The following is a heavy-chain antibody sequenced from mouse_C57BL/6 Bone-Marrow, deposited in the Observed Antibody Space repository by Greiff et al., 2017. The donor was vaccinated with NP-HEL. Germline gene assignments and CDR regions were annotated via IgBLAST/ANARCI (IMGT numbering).Heavy chain of an antibody. Sequence: VQLQQPGAELVKPGASVKLSCKASGYTFTSYWMQWVKQRPGQGLEWIGEIDPSDSYTNYNQKFKGKATLTVDTSSSTAYMQLSSLTSEDSAVYYCARGLRKIYWGQGTLVTVSA. CDR3: ARGLRKIY. CDR2: IDPSDSYT. J-gene: IGHJ3*01. CDR1: GYTFTSYW. D-gene: IGHD1-1*01. V-gene: IGHV1-50*01.